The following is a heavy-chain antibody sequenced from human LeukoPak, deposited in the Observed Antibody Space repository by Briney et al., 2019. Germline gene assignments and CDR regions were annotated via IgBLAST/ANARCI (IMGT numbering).Heavy chain of an antibody. Sequence: ASVNVSCTASGYTFTGYYMHWVRQAPGQGLEWMGWINPNSGGTNYAQKFQGRVTMTRDTSISTAYMELSRLRSDDTAVYYCARVRITMVRGPGPYFQHWGQGTLVTVSS. CDR2: INPNSGGT. D-gene: IGHD3-10*01. CDR3: ARVRITMVRGPGPYFQH. V-gene: IGHV1-2*02. J-gene: IGHJ1*01. CDR1: GYTFTGYY.